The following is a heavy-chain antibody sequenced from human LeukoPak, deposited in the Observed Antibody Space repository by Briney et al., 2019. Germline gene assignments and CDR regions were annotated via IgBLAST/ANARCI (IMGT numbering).Heavy chain of an antibody. CDR2: INEDGSQK. J-gene: IGHJ5*02. D-gene: IGHD3-22*01. CDR3: AGEYYYDSSGYYRGSWFDP. Sequence: GGSLRLSCAASGFTFVTYYMTWVRQAPGKGLEWVASINEDGSQKYYVDSVEGRFTIFRDNAKNSLYLQMNSLRAEDTAVYYCAGEYYYDSSGYYRGSWFDPWGQGTLVTVSS. CDR1: GFTFVTYY. V-gene: IGHV3-7*03.